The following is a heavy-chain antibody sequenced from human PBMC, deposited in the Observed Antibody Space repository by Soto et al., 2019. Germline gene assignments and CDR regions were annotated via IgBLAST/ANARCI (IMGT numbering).Heavy chain of an antibody. D-gene: IGHD6-6*01. Sequence: PGGSLRLSCAASGFTFSGSAMHWVRQASGKGLEWVGRIRSKANSYATAYAASVKGRFTISRDDSKNTAYLQMNSLKTEDTAVYYCTRLSEAARTRQPFDYWGQGTLVTVSS. CDR3: TRLSEAARTRQPFDY. CDR1: GFTFSGSA. J-gene: IGHJ4*02. V-gene: IGHV3-73*01. CDR2: IRSKANSYAT.